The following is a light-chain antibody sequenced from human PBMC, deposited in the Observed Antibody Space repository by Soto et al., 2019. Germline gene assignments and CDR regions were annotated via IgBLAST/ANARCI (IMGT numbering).Light chain of an antibody. Sequence: DIVMTQSPDSLAVSLGERATINCKSSQSILSSSNNKNYLAWYLQKPGQSPQLLIYLASNRASGVPARFSGSGSGTYFTLKISRVEAEDVGLYYCMQALQTPNTFGQGTRLEI. CDR2: LAS. J-gene: IGKJ5*01. V-gene: IGKV4-1*01. CDR3: MQALQTPNT. CDR1: QSILSSSNNKNY.